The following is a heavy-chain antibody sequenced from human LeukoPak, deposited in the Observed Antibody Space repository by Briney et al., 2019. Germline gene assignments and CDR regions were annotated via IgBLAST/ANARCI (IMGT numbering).Heavy chain of an antibody. Sequence: GASVKVSCKASGYDFNFYDINWVRQAPGKGLEWMGWMNPKRGDTGYAQSFRGRLTITRDMSTSTSYMELNRLTSEDTAVYYCVRVADGYSSGWFDSWGQGTLVTVSS. CDR1: GYDFNFYD. CDR3: VRVADGYSSGWFDS. V-gene: IGHV1-8*03. D-gene: IGHD6-25*01. J-gene: IGHJ5*01. CDR2: MNPKRGDT.